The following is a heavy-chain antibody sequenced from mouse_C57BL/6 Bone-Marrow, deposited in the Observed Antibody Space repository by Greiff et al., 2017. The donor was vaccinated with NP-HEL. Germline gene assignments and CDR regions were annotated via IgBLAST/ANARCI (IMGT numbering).Heavy chain of an antibody. Sequence: EVHLVESGPELVKPGASVKMSCKASGYTFTDYNMHWVKQSHGKSLEWIGYINPNNGGTSYNQKFKGKATLTVNKSSSTAYMELRSLTSEDSAVYYCARAPSSGLYYAMDYWGQGTSVTVSS. CDR3: ARAPSSGLYYAMDY. CDR1: GYTFTDYN. D-gene: IGHD3-2*02. CDR2: INPNNGGT. V-gene: IGHV1-22*01. J-gene: IGHJ4*01.